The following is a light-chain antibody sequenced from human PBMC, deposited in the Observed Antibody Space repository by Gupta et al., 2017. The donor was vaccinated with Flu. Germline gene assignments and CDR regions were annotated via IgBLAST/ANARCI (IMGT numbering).Light chain of an antibody. J-gene: IGLJ2*01. CDR3: GTWDTTLNTCEI. CDR2: ENN. CDR1: GSNIGNNS. Sequence: QSVLTQPTSESAAPGPKCTLSCSGSGSNIGNNSFSWYQIFPGTSPKLLIYENNKRPSGIPARFSGSKSGTSATLGITGLQSGASAEYSCGTWDTTLNTCEIFGGGTKLTVL. V-gene: IGLV1-51*02.